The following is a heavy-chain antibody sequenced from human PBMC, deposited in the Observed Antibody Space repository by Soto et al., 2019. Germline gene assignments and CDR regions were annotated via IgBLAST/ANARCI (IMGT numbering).Heavy chain of an antibody. D-gene: IGHD4-17*01. J-gene: IGHJ4*02. CDR2: ISYSGGT. V-gene: IGHV4-39*01. CDR3: ARSLPGTQPMTKVFHY. CDR1: GSSISRSGYS. Sequence: QLQLQESGPGLVKPSETLSLTCSVSGSSISRSGYSWGWVRQPPGEGLQWIGSISYSGGTYYNPSLDSQATMSVDTPNDQFSLRLSSMTSAHTAVYYCARSLPGTQPMTKVFHYWGQGTLVTVSS.